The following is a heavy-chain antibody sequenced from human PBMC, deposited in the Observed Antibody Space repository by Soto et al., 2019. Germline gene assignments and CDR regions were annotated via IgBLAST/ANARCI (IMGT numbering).Heavy chain of an antibody. D-gene: IGHD3-3*01. CDR3: ARGTTSFWVVRPLPFDY. V-gene: IGHV4-59*01. Sequence: QVQLQESGPGLVKPSETLSLACTVSGASISSYYWSWIRQPPGKGLEWIGSIFYTGITNYYPSLNSRVTISIDASKNQFSLKLTSVPAAATAVYYCARGTTSFWVVRPLPFDYWGQGTLVTVAS. J-gene: IGHJ4*02. CDR1: GASISSYY. CDR2: IFYTGIT.